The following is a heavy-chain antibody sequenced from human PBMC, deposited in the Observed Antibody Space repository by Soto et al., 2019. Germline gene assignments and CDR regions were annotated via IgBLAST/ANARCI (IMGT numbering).Heavy chain of an antibody. V-gene: IGHV4-34*01. J-gene: IGHJ6*02. CDR3: ARGAVAATLHYYGMDV. CDR2: INHSGST. CDR1: GGSFSRYY. Sequence: KASQTLSLTCAGCGGSFSRYYWSWIRQPPGKGLEWIGEINHSGSTNYNPSLKSRVTISVDTSKNQFSLKLSSVTAADTAVYYCARGAVAATLHYYGMDVWGQGTTVTVSS. D-gene: IGHD2-15*01.